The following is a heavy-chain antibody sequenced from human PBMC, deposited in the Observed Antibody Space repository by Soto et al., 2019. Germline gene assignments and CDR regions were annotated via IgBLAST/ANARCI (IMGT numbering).Heavy chain of an antibody. V-gene: IGHV6-1*01. CDR2: TYYRSKWYN. D-gene: IGHD3-16*02. CDR3: ARERTSFQLYRGPYGMDV. CDR1: GDSVSSNSAA. Sequence: SQTLSLTCAISGDSVSSNSAAWNWIRQSPSRGLEWLGRTYYRSKWYNDYAVSVKSRITINPDTSKNRFSLQLNSVTPEDTAVYYCARERTSFQLYRGPYGMDVWGQGTTVTVSS. J-gene: IGHJ6*02.